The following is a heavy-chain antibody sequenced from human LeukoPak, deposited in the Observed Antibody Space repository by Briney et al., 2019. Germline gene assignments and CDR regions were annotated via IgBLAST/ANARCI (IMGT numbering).Heavy chain of an antibody. CDR1: GFTFTAYY. D-gene: IGHD3-10*01. CDR2: INPKNGGT. Sequence: GASLKVSCKASGFTFTAYYIHWVRQAPGQGLEWMGWINPKNGGTTYAQNFQGKVTMTRDTSINTAFMEITSLTSDDTAVYYCAKGGSGSYSDWFDPWGQGTLVTVSS. V-gene: IGHV1-2*02. J-gene: IGHJ5*02. CDR3: AKGGSGSYSDWFDP.